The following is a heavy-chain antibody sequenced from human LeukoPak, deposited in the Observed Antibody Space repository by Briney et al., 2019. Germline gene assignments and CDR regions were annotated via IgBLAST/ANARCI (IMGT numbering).Heavy chain of an antibody. Sequence: PGGSLRLSCAASGFTFSSYAMHWARQAPGKGLEWVAVISYDASNKYYADSVKGRFTISRDNSKNTLYLQMNSLRGEDTAVYYCARGWNLTLWADYWGQGTLVTVSS. CDR1: GFTFSSYA. D-gene: IGHD1-1*01. J-gene: IGHJ4*02. CDR2: ISYDASNK. CDR3: ARGWNLTLWADY. V-gene: IGHV3-30*04.